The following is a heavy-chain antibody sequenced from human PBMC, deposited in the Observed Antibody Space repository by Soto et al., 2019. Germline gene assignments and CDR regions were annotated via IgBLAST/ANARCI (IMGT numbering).Heavy chain of an antibody. CDR2: ISATGGGT. CDR3: AKDRRAGGNSAFYFDF. Sequence: LRLSCAASGFKFSNYAMSWVRQAPGKGLEWVSLISATGGGTYYADPVKGRFTISRDNSHNTLYLQVHSLTAEDTAVYYCAKDRRAGGNSAFYFDFWGQGAQVTV. D-gene: IGHD3-16*01. J-gene: IGHJ4*02. CDR1: GFKFSNYA. V-gene: IGHV3-23*01.